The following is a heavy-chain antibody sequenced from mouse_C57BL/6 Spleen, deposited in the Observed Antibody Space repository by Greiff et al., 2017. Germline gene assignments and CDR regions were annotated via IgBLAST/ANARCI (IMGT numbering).Heavy chain of an antibody. Sequence: QVQLQQSGAELVMPGASVKLSCKASGYTFTSYWMHWVKQRPGQGLEWIGEIDPSDSYTNYNQKFKGKSTLTVDKSSSTAYMQLSSLTSEDSAVYYCARWTAQATLAYWGQGTLVTVSA. V-gene: IGHV1-69*01. J-gene: IGHJ3*01. CDR1: GYTFTSYW. D-gene: IGHD3-2*02. CDR3: ARWTAQATLAY. CDR2: IDPSDSYT.